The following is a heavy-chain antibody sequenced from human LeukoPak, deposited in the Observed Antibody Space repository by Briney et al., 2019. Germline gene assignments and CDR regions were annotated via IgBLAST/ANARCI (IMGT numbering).Heavy chain of an antibody. D-gene: IGHD3-22*01. CDR1: GESFSGYY. CDR2: INHRGSI. Sequence: SETLSLTCAVYGESFSGYYWSWIRQPPGKGLEWIGEINHRGSINYNPSLKSRVTLSVDTSKNQFSLKLSSVTAADTTVYYCATNARTYHYDSSGYYVPSFFDFWGQGTLVTVSS. J-gene: IGHJ4*02. CDR3: ATNARTYHYDSSGYYVPSFFDF. V-gene: IGHV4-34*01.